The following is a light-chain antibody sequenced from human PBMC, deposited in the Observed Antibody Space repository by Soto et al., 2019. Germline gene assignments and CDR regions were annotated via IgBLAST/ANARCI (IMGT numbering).Light chain of an antibody. V-gene: IGLV2-11*01. Sequence: QSALTQPRSVSGSPGPSVTISCTGSSSNVGGYNYVSWYQQHPGKAPKLMIYDVNNRPSGVPDRFSGSKSGNTASLTISGLQAEDEADYYCCSYVGGYTFGVVFGGGTKVTVL. CDR1: SSNVGGYNY. J-gene: IGLJ2*01. CDR3: CSYVGGYTFGVV. CDR2: DVN.